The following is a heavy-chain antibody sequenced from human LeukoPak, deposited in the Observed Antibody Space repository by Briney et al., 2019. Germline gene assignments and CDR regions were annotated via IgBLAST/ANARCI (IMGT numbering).Heavy chain of an antibody. CDR2: ISYDGSNK. CDR1: GFTFSSYG. D-gene: IGHD3-22*01. V-gene: IGHV3-30*18. J-gene: IGHJ4*02. CDR3: AKDPYYYDSSGYFDY. Sequence: GGSLRLSCAASGFTFSSYGMHWVRQAPGKGLEWVAVISYDGSNKYYADSVKGRFTISRDNSKNTLYLQMNSLRAEDTAVYYCAKDPYYYDSSGYFDYWGQGALVTVSS.